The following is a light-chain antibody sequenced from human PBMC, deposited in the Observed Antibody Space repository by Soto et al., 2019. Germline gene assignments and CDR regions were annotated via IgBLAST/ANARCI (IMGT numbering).Light chain of an antibody. CDR2: GAS. J-gene: IGKJ4*01. CDR1: QSVSSS. Sequence: EVVMTQSPATLSVSPGERATLSCRASQSVSSSLAWYQQKPGQAPRLLIYGASTRATGIPARFSGSGSGTEVTLTISSLQSEDFAVYYCQQYNIWPPLTFGGGTKVEIK. V-gene: IGKV3-15*01. CDR3: QQYNIWPPLT.